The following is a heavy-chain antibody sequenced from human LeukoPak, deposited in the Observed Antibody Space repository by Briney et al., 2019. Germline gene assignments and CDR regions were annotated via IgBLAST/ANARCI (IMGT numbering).Heavy chain of an antibody. CDR2: IYPGDSDT. CDR3: ASSPSSSSGIDAFDI. D-gene: IGHD6-6*01. J-gene: IGHJ3*02. Sequence: GESLKISCKGSGYSFTSYWIGWVRQMPGKGLEWMGIIYPGDSDTRYSPSFQGQVTISADKSISTAYLQWSSLKASDTAMYYCASSPSSSSGIDAFDIWGQGTMVTVSS. V-gene: IGHV5-51*01. CDR1: GYSFTSYW.